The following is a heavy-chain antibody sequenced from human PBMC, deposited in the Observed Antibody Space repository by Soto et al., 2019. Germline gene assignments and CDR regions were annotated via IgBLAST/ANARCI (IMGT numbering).Heavy chain of an antibody. Sequence: ASVKVSCKASGGTFSSYAISCVRQAPGQGLEWMGGIIPIFGTADYAQKFQGRVTITADESTSTAYMELSTLRSEDTAVYYCARHVPAAGYYYGMDVWGQGTTVTVSS. J-gene: IGHJ6*02. CDR1: GGTFSSYA. D-gene: IGHD2-2*01. CDR3: ARHVPAAGYYYGMDV. CDR2: IIPIFGTA. V-gene: IGHV1-69*13.